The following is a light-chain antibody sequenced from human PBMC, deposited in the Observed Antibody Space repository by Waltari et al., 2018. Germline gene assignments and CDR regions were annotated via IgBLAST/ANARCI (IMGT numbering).Light chain of an antibody. CDR2: DAS. CDR3: QQRSNWPLT. CDR1: QSVSVY. V-gene: IGKV3-11*01. Sequence: EIVLTQSPVTLPLSPGGGATLSCRASQSVSVYLAWYQLKPGQAPRLLIYDASNRATGIPARFSGSGSGTDFTLTISSLEPEDFAVYYCQQRSNWPLTFGGGTKVDIK. J-gene: IGKJ4*01.